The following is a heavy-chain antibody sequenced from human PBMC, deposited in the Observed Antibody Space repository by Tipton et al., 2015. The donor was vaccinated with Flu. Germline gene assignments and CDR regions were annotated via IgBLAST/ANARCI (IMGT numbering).Heavy chain of an antibody. D-gene: IGHD3-16*01. CDR2: INPRTGGI. V-gene: IGHV1-2*06. CDR3: ARDWGVVATDYYFDH. CDR1: GYTFIGYY. J-gene: IGHJ4*02. Sequence: QLVQSGAEVKKPGASVRVSCKTSGYTFIGYYIHWVRQAPGRGFEWLGRINPRTGGINYAQQFQGRVSMTRDTSISTAYMELTRVTFDGTAVYYCARDWGVVATDYYFDHWGQGTLITVSS.